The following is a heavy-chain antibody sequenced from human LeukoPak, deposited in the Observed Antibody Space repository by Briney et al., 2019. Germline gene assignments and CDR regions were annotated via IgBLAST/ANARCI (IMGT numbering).Heavy chain of an antibody. J-gene: IGHJ6*03. CDR1: GGTFSSYA. CDR3: ASGPWEYSSSSDLYYYYMDV. D-gene: IGHD6-6*01. V-gene: IGHV1-69*13. Sequence: SVKVSCKASGGTFSSYAISWVRQAPGQGLEWMGGIIPFFGTANYAQKFQGRVTITADESTSTAYMELSSLRSEDTAVYYCASGPWEYSSSSDLYYYYMDVWGKGTTVTVSS. CDR2: IIPFFGTA.